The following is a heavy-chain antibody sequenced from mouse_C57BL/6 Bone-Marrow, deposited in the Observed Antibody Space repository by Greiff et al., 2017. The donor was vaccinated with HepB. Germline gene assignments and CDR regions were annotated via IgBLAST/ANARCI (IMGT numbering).Heavy chain of an antibody. CDR3: ARGGNYGGDYAMDY. CDR1: GYTFTDYY. Sequence: EVQLQQSGPELVKPGASVKISCKASGYTFTDYYMNWVKQSHGKSLEWIGDINPNNGGTSYNQKFKGKATLTVDKSSSTAYMELRSLTSEDSAVYYCARGGNYGGDYAMDYWGQGTSVTVSS. J-gene: IGHJ4*01. CDR2: INPNNGGT. D-gene: IGHD2-1*01. V-gene: IGHV1-26*01.